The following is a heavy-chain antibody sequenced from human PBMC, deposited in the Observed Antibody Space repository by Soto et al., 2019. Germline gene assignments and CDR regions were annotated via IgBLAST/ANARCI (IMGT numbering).Heavy chain of an antibody. CDR3: ARGLVVVAATRKIYYYYMDV. J-gene: IGHJ6*03. V-gene: IGHV4-34*01. CDR2: INHSGST. CDR1: GGSFSGYY. Sequence: ASETLSLTCAVYGGSFSGYYWSWIRQPPGKGLEWIGEINHSGSTNYNPSLKSRVTISVDTSKNQFSLKLSSVTAADTAVYYCARGLVVVAATRKIYYYYMDVWGKGTTVTVSS. D-gene: IGHD2-15*01.